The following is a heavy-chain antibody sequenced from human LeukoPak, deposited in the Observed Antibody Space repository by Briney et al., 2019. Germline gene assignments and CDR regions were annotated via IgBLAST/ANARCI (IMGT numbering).Heavy chain of an antibody. CDR1: GFTFSHYW. CDR2: IKSDGSIT. D-gene: IGHD4-11*01. V-gene: IGHV3-74*01. CDR3: GRDNNYKVDV. J-gene: IGHJ6*04. Sequence: GGSLTLSCSTSGFTFSHYWMLWVRQAPGKGLVWVSNIKSDGSITNYADSVRGRFTISRDNAKNILYLQINSLRAEDTAVYYCGRDNNYKVDVWGKGTTVTVSS.